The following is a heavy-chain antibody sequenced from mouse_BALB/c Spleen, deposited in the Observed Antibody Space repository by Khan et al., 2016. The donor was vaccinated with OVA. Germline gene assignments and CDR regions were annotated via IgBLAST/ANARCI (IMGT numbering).Heavy chain of an antibody. V-gene: IGHV3-2*02. J-gene: IGHJ2*01. CDR2: ISYSGST. CDR1: GYSITSDYA. D-gene: IGHD4-1*01. CDR3: RRSILAN. Sequence: EVQLQESGPGLVKPSQSLSLTCTVTGYSITSDYAWNWIRQFPGNKLEWMGYISYSGSTSYNPSLKSRISITRDTSKNQFFLQLNSVTTEDTATYYCRRSILANWGQGTTLTVSP.